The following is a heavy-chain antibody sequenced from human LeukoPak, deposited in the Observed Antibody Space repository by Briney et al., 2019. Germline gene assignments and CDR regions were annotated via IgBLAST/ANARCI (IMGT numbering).Heavy chain of an antibody. Sequence: PGGSLRLSCAASGFTFNNYGMSWVRQTPGKGLEWVSAISASGVSTYYADSVKGRFSISRDNSKNTLYLQMNSLRAEDTAVYYCAKDRAGYSTGWLRPGHWFDPWGQGTLVTVSS. D-gene: IGHD6-19*01. CDR2: ISASGVST. CDR1: GFTFNNYG. J-gene: IGHJ5*02. CDR3: AKDRAGYSTGWLRPGHWFDP. V-gene: IGHV3-23*01.